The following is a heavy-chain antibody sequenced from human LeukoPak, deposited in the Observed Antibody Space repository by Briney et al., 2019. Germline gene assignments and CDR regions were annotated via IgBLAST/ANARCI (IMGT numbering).Heavy chain of an antibody. Sequence: GGSLRLSCAASGFTFSTYLMHWVRQAPGKGLVWVSRINNDGSSTNFADSVKGRFTISRDNAKNTLYLQMNSLRVEDTAVYYCVRGYCSGGSCYTHDAFDLWGQGTRVTVSS. CDR1: GFTFSTYL. CDR3: VRGYCSGGSCYTHDAFDL. D-gene: IGHD2-15*01. J-gene: IGHJ3*01. CDR2: INNDGSST. V-gene: IGHV3-74*01.